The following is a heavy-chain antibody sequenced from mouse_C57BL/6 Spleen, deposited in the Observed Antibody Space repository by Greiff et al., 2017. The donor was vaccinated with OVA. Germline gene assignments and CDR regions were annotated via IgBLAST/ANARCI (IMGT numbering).Heavy chain of an antibody. CDR1: GYTFTSYD. D-gene: IGHD3-2*02. V-gene: IGHV1-85*01. Sequence: VQLHQSGPELVKPGASVKLSCKASGYTFTSYDINWVKQRPGQGLEWIGWIYPRDGSTKYNEKFKGKATLTVDPSSSTAYMELHSLTSEDSAVYFCVAEGSGYGNWYFDVWGTGTTVTVSS. CDR3: VAEGSGYGNWYFDV. CDR2: IYPRDGST. J-gene: IGHJ1*03.